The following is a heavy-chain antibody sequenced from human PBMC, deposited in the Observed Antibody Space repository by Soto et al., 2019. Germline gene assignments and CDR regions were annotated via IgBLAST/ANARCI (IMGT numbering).Heavy chain of an antibody. Sequence: GGSVRLSCVDSGFTFSDYAMHWVRQAPGKGLEWVAVVSHDGRNTHYADSVKGRFTISRDSSKNTVSLEMTSLRAEDTAVYYCAKGGRQWLVTSDFNYWGQGALVTVLL. J-gene: IGHJ4*02. V-gene: IGHV3-30*18. D-gene: IGHD6-19*01. CDR2: VSHDGRNT. CDR1: GFTFSDYA. CDR3: AKGGRQWLVTSDFNY.